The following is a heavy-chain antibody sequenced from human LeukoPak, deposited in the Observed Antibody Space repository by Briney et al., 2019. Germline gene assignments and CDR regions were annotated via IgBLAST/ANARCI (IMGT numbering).Heavy chain of an antibody. Sequence: KPGGSLRLSCAASGFTFSNAWMSWVRQAPGKGLEWVGHIKTKTDGETTDYASPVKGRFTISRDDSKNTLFLQMNSLKTEDTAVYYCATDAFLLFGEFAHWGQGTLVTVSS. D-gene: IGHD3-10*01. CDR3: ATDAFLLFGEFAH. V-gene: IGHV3-15*01. CDR1: GFTFSNAW. CDR2: IKTKTDGETT. J-gene: IGHJ4*02.